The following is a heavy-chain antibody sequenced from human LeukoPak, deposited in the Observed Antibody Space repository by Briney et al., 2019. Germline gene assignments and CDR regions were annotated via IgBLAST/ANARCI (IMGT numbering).Heavy chain of an antibody. CDR2: IVVGSGNT. Sequence: SVKVSFKASGFTFTSSAVQWVRQARGQRLEWIGWIVVGSGNTNYAQKFQERVTITRDMSTSTAYMELSSLRSEDTAVYYCAADPNVSDAFDIWGQGTMVTVSS. CDR3: AADPNVSDAFDI. CDR1: GFTFTSSA. V-gene: IGHV1-58*01. J-gene: IGHJ3*02. D-gene: IGHD5/OR15-5a*01.